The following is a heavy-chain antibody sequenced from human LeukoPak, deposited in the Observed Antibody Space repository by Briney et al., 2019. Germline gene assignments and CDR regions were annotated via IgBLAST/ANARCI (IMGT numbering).Heavy chain of an antibody. V-gene: IGHV4-59*01. CDR2: IYDSGGT. CDR1: GGSISSYY. D-gene: IGHD6-19*01. CDR3: VRVLYRGSSSRGWIDF. Sequence: SSETLSLTCTVSGGSISSYYWSWIRQPPGKGLEWIGYIYDSGGTSYNPSLESRVTISIDTSKNQFSLKLTSVTAADTAVYYCVRVLYRGSSSRGWIDFWGQGILVTVSS. J-gene: IGHJ4*02.